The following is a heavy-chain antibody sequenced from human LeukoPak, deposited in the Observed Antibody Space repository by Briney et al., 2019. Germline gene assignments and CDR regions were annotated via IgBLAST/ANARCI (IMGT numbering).Heavy chain of an antibody. V-gene: IGHV3-53*01. CDR1: GFTVSSNY. D-gene: IGHD6-19*01. CDR3: AGRFSTGWYNY. CDR2: IYDNNST. J-gene: IGHJ4*02. Sequence: PGGSLRLSCAVSGFTVSSNYMNWVRQAPGKGLEWVSIIYDNNSTYYADSVKGRFTISRGNSKNTLYLQMNSLRAEDTAVYYCAGRFSTGWYNYWGQGTLVTVSS.